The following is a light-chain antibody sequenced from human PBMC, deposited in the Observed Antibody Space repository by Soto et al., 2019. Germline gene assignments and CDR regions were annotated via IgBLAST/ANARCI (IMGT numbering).Light chain of an antibody. CDR2: WAS. J-gene: IGKJ5*01. CDR1: QSFLDSSNNKNY. V-gene: IGKV4-1*01. CDR3: QQYFTTPIT. Sequence: DIVMSQSPDSLAASLGERATINCKSSQSFLDSSNNKNYIAWYQQKPGQPPKLLIYWASTRESGVPDRFSGSGSGTDFTLTISTLQAEDVAIYHCQQYFTTPITFGQGTRLEIK.